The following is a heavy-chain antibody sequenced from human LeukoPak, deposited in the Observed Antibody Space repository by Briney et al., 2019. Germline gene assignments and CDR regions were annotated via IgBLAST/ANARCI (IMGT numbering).Heavy chain of an antibody. D-gene: IGHD3-9*01. Sequence: ASVKVSCKASGYTFTGHYMHWVRQAPGQGLEWMGWINPNSGGTNYAQKFQGRVTMTRDTSISTAYMELSRLRSDDTAVYYCARGVLTGYYLVYGAFDIWGQGTMVTVSS. CDR1: GYTFTGHY. V-gene: IGHV1-2*02. CDR3: ARGVLTGYYLVYGAFDI. CDR2: INPNSGGT. J-gene: IGHJ3*02.